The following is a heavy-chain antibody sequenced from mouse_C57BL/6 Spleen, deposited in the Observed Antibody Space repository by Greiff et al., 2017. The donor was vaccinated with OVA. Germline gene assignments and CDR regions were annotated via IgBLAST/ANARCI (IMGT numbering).Heavy chain of an antibody. Sequence: VQLQQPGAELVMPGPSVKLSCKPSGYTFTSYWMHWVKQRPGQGLEWIGEIDPSDSYTNYNQKFKGKSPLTVDKSTITAYMQLSSLTSEDSAVYYCARGDDYWGQGTTLTVSS. CDR3: ARGDDY. V-gene: IGHV1-69*01. J-gene: IGHJ2*01. CDR2: IDPSDSYT. D-gene: IGHD3-3*01. CDR1: GYTFTSYW.